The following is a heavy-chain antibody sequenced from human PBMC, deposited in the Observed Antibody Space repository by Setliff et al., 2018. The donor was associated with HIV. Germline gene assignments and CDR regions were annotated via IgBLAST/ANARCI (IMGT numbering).Heavy chain of an antibody. CDR1: GGPISSYY. V-gene: IGHV4-59*08. CDR3: ASHGRWYFDL. D-gene: IGHD1-26*01. Sequence: SETLSLTCSVSGGPISSYYWSWIRQPPGKGLEWIGYIYYSGRTNYNPSLKSRVTISVDTARDQFSLKLSPVTAADTAVYYCASHGRWYFDLWGRGTLVTVSS. CDR2: IYYSGRT. J-gene: IGHJ2*01.